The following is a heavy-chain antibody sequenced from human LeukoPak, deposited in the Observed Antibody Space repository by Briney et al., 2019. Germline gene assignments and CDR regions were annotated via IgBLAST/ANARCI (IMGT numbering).Heavy chain of an antibody. J-gene: IGHJ4*02. CDR2: ISRSSSYI. D-gene: IGHD7-27*01. CDR1: GFTFSSYW. Sequence: PGGSLRLSCAASGFTFSSYWMSWVRQAPGKGLEWVSSISRSSSYIYYSDSVKGRFTMSRDNAKNSLYLQMNSLRAEDTAVYYCARGTLGLNPDIFEEWGQGTLVTVSS. V-gene: IGHV3-21*06. CDR3: ARGTLGLNPDIFEE.